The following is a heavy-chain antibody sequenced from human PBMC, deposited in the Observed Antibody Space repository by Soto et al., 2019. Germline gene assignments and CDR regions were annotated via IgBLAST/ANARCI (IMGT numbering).Heavy chain of an antibody. CDR1: GFTFSSYG. V-gene: IGHV3-33*01. Sequence: PGGSLRLSCAASGFTFSSYGMHWVRQAPGKGLEWVAVIWYDGSNKYYADSVKGRFTISRDNSKNTLYLQMNSLRAEDTAVYYCARGPPQYYYDSSGYYGYWGQGTLVTVS. CDR3: ARGPPQYYYDSSGYYGY. D-gene: IGHD3-22*01. CDR2: IWYDGSNK. J-gene: IGHJ4*02.